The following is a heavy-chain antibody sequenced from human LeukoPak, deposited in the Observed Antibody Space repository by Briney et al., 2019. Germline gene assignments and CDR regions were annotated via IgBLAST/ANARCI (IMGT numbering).Heavy chain of an antibody. V-gene: IGHV4-4*02. D-gene: IGHD4-17*01. J-gene: IGHJ6*02. CDR2: IYHSGNT. CDR1: GGSISSSFW. Sequence: SETLSLTCTVSGGSISSSFWWRWVRQSPGKGLQWIGEIYHSGNTNYNPSLKSRVTISVDKSKNQFPLKVRSVTVADTAVYYCASGWRHMYGDYERRNGMDVWGEGTTVIVS. CDR3: ASGWRHMYGDYERRNGMDV.